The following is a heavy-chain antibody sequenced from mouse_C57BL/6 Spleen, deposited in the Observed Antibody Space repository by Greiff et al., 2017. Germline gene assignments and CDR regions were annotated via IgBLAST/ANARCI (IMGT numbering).Heavy chain of an antibody. CDR3: ARLYDYGSSDISWFAY. CDR2: ISSGGSYT. Sequence: DVKLVESGGDLVKPGGSLKLSCAASGFTFSSYGMSWVRQTPDKRLEWVATISSGGSYTYYPDSVKGRFTISRDNAKNTLYLQMSSLKSEDTAMYYCARLYDYGSSDISWFAYWGQGTLVTVSA. CDR1: GFTFSSYG. V-gene: IGHV5-6*02. D-gene: IGHD1-1*01. J-gene: IGHJ3*01.